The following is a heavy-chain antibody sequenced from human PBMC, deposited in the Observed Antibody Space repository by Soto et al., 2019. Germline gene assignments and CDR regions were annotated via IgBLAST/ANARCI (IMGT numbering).Heavy chain of an antibody. Sequence: TSDTLSLTCSVSGGSINSGGSHWTWIRQSPGKGLEWIGYISNSGSTGYNPSLKTRLSMSVDRSKNQFTLRLTSVTAADTAVYFCATESGSTYGYFDYWGQGTQVTVSS. CDR1: GGSINSGGSH. J-gene: IGHJ4*02. D-gene: IGHD5-18*01. V-gene: IGHV4-30-4*02. CDR2: ISNSGST. CDR3: ATESGSTYGYFDY.